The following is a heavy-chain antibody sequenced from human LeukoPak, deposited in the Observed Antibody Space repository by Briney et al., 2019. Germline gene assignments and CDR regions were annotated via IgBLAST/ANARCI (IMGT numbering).Heavy chain of an antibody. CDR2: ISSSGSTI. Sequence: GGSLRLSCAASGFTFSDYYMSWIRQAPGKGLEWVSYISSSGSTIYYADSVKGRFTISRDNAKNSLYLQMDSLRAEDTAVYYCARDKRTGDSYFDSWGQGTLVTVSS. J-gene: IGHJ4*02. CDR3: ARDKRTGDSYFDS. D-gene: IGHD7-27*01. CDR1: GFTFSDYY. V-gene: IGHV3-11*04.